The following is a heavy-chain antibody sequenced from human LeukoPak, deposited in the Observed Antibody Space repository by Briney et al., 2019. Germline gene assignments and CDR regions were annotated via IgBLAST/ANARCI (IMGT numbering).Heavy chain of an antibody. J-gene: IGHJ4*02. D-gene: IGHD2-15*01. Sequence: ASVTVSCKASGGTVSSYAICWVRHAPRQGLEWMGGIITIFGTATSAQKSQGRATNTTDESTSTAYIGLSSLRSEDTAVYYGASGSKVLVAATYDWGQGTLVTVSS. CDR1: GGTVSSYA. CDR2: IITIFGTA. V-gene: IGHV1-69*05. CDR3: ASGSKVLVAATYD.